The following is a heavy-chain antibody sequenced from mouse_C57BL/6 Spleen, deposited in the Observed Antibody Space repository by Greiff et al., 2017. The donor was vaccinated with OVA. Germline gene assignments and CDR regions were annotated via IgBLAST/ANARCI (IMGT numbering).Heavy chain of an antibody. CDR3: ARSGSSSYYYAMDY. CDR2: IDPSDSET. V-gene: IGHV1-52*01. CDR1: GYTFTSYW. D-gene: IGHD1-1*01. Sequence: VQLQQPGAELVRPGSSVKLSCKASGYTFTSYWMHWVKQRPIQGLEWIGNIDPSDSETHYNQKFKDKATLTVDKSSSTAYMQLSSLTSEDSAVYYCARSGSSSYYYAMDYWGQGTSVTVSS. J-gene: IGHJ4*01.